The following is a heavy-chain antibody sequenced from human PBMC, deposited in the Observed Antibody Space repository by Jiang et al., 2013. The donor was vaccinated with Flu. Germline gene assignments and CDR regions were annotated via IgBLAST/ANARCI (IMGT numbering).Heavy chain of an antibody. V-gene: IGHV4-34*01. CDR2: INHSGST. D-gene: IGHD6-13*01. Sequence: LEWIGEINHSGSTNYNPSLKSRVTISVDTSKNQFSLKLSSVTAADTAVYYCARGAYLGEAAAGAFDYWGQGTLVTVSS. CDR3: ARGAYLGEAAAGAFDY. J-gene: IGHJ4*02.